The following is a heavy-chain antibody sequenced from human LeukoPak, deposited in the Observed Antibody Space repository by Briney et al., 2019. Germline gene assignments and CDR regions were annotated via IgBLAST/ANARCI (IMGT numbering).Heavy chain of an antibody. Sequence: PGGSLRLSCAASGFTFSSYAMSWVRQAPGKGLEWVSAISGSGGSTYYADSVKGRFTISRDNSKNTLYLQVNSLRAEDTAVYYCAKGRHYYGSGSYYFDYWGQGTLVTVSS. D-gene: IGHD3-10*01. V-gene: IGHV3-23*01. J-gene: IGHJ4*02. CDR3: AKGRHYYGSGSYYFDY. CDR2: ISGSGGST. CDR1: GFTFSSYA.